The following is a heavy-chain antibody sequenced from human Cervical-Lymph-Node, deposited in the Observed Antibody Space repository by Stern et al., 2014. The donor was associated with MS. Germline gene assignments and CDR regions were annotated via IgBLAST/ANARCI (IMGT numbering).Heavy chain of an antibody. CDR1: GGTFSSYA. D-gene: IGHD2-15*01. V-gene: IGHV1-69*01. Sequence: QLVQSGAEVKKPGSSVKVSCKASGGTFSSYAISWVRQAPGQGLEWMGGVIPIFGTANYAQKFQGRVTITADESTSTAYMELSSLRSEDTAVYYCARDHCSGGSCYEYFQHWGQGTLVTVSS. CDR2: VIPIFGTA. CDR3: ARDHCSGGSCYEYFQH. J-gene: IGHJ1*01.